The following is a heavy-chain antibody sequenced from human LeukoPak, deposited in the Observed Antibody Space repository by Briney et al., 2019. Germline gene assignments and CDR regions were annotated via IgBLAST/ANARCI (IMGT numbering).Heavy chain of an antibody. CDR2: IYTSGST. Sequence: SETLSLTCTVSGGSISSYYWTWIRQPAGKGLEWLWRIYTSGSTNYNPSLRSRVTMSVDTSKNQFSLRLSSVTAADTAVYYCARDWGSSSWTKDAFDIWGQGTMVTVSS. J-gene: IGHJ3*02. D-gene: IGHD6-13*01. CDR1: GGSISSYY. V-gene: IGHV4-4*07. CDR3: ARDWGSSSWTKDAFDI.